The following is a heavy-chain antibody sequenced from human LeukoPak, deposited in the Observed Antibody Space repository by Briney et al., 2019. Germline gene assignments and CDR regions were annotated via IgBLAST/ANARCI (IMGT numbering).Heavy chain of an antibody. CDR2: INHSGST. CDR3: ARDSYYDSSGLDY. CDR1: GGSFSDYY. J-gene: IGHJ4*02. Sequence: PSETLALTCAVYGGSFSDYYWTWIRQPPGKGLEWIGEINHSGSTNYNPSLKSRVTISVDTSKKQFFLRLSSVTAADTAVYYCARDSYYDSSGLDYWGQGTLVTVSS. D-gene: IGHD3-22*01. V-gene: IGHV4-34*01.